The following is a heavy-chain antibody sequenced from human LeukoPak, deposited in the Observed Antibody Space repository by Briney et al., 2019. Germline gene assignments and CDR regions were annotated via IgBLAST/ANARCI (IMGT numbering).Heavy chain of an antibody. CDR3: ATEGIVGATGAFDL. CDR2: IHYSGST. Sequence: PSETLSLTCTVSGGSISDSGYYWGWIRQPPGTGPEWLGSIHYSGSTYYNPSLKSRVTISVDTSKNQVSLRLSSVTAADTAVYYCATEGIVGATGAFDLWGRGTLVTASS. CDR1: GGSISDSGYY. V-gene: IGHV4-39*02. D-gene: IGHD1-26*01. J-gene: IGHJ2*01.